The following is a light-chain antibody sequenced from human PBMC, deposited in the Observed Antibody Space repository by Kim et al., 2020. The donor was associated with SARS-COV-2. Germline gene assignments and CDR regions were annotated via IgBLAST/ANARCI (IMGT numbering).Light chain of an antibody. CDR3: CSYAGSYNVV. V-gene: IGLV2-11*01. CDR2: DVS. Sequence: GQSFTISCTGTSSDVGGYNYVSWCQQHPGKAPKLMIYDVSKRPSGVPDRFSGSKSGNTASLTISGLQAEDEADYYCCSYAGSYNVVFGGGTQLTVL. J-gene: IGLJ2*01. CDR1: SSDVGGYNY.